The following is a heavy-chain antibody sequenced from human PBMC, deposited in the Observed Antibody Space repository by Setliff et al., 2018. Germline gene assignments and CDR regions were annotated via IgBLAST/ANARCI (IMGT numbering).Heavy chain of an antibody. Sequence: PSETLSLTCTVSGGSLSSGSYYWSWVRQSAGKGLEWIGHVFSSGSTRSNPSLKSRVTMSADTSKNQFSLKWKSVTAADTAVYYCTRNFLGWLARFWGRGTLVTVSS. J-gene: IGHJ4*02. CDR3: TRNFLGWLARF. CDR2: VFSSGST. CDR1: GGSLSSGSYY. V-gene: IGHV4-61*10. D-gene: IGHD6-19*01.